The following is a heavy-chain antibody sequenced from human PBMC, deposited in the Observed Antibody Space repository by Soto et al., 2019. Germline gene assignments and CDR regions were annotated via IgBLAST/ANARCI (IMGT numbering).Heavy chain of an antibody. J-gene: IGHJ5*02. Sequence: VQLVESGGGVVQPGRSQRLSCAASGFRFRTYGMHWVRQAPGQGLEWLAVISNDGSETYYADSVKGRFVISRDNSRNMLLLQMNSLRDEDTAMYYCAKYVDDSGWNVAVDHWGQGTLVTVSS. CDR3: AKYVDDSGWNVAVDH. D-gene: IGHD1-1*01. CDR2: ISNDGSET. CDR1: GFRFRTYG. V-gene: IGHV3-30*18.